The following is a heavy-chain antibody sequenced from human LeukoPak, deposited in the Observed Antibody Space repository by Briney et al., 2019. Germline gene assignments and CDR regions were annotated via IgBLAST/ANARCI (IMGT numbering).Heavy chain of an antibody. CDR2: IKQDGSEK. CDR1: GFTFSSYW. V-gene: IGHV3-7*05. Sequence: PGRSLTLSCAASGFTFSSYWMSWVRQAPGKGLEWVANIKQDGSEKYYVDSVKGRFTISRDNAKNSLYLQMNSLRAEDTAVYYCARSSIAARGWFDPWGQGTLVTVSS. CDR3: ARSSIAARGWFDP. D-gene: IGHD6-6*01. J-gene: IGHJ5*02.